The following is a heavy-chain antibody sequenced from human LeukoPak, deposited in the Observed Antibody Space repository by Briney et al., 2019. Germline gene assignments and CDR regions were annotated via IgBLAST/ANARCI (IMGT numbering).Heavy chain of an antibody. J-gene: IGHJ4*02. V-gene: IGHV4-34*01. D-gene: IGHD6-19*01. CDR3: ARGVQWLANYYFDY. CDR1: GGSFSGYY. CDR2: INHSGST. Sequence: SETLSLTCAVYGGSFSGYYWSWIRQPPGKGLEWIGEINHSGSTNYNPSLKSRVTISVDTSKSQFSLKLSSVTAADTAVYYCARGVQWLANYYFDYWGQGTLVTVSS.